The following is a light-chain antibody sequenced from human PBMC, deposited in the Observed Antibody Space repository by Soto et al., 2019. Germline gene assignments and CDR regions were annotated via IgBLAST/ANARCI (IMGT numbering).Light chain of an antibody. J-gene: IGKJ3*01. Sequence: DIQLTQSPSFLSASVGDRVTITCRASQGIATYLAWYQQKPGKAPKLLIYAASTLQTGVPSRFSGSGSGTEFTLTVSSLQPEDSATDYCQQLNSYPFTFGPGTKVVIK. V-gene: IGKV1-9*01. CDR3: QQLNSYPFT. CDR2: AAS. CDR1: QGIATY.